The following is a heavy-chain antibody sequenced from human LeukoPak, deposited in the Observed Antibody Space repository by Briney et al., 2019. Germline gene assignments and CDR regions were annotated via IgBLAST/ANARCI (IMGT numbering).Heavy chain of an antibody. Sequence: GGSLRLSCTASAFTLGDWYMGWIRQAPGKGLEWISYISNIGTTTYYAESVKGRFTISRDNAKNSLYLQMNSLRAEDTAVYYCACDFRYLGHDFWGQGTLVTVSS. CDR1: AFTLGDWY. CDR2: ISNIGTTT. J-gene: IGHJ4*02. V-gene: IGHV3-11*01. CDR3: ACDFRYLGHDF. D-gene: IGHD2-21*02.